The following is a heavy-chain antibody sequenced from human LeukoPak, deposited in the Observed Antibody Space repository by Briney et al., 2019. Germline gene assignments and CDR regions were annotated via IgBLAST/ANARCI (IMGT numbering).Heavy chain of an antibody. J-gene: IGHJ4*02. CDR3: ARAKPPDY. V-gene: IGHV3-30*03. CDR1: GFTFSSYG. Sequence: GGSLRLSCAASGFTFSSYGMHWVRQAPGKGLEWVAVISYDGSNKYYADSVKGRFTISRDNSKNTLYLQMNSLRAEDTAVYYCARAKPPDYWGQGTLVTVSS. CDR2: ISYDGSNK.